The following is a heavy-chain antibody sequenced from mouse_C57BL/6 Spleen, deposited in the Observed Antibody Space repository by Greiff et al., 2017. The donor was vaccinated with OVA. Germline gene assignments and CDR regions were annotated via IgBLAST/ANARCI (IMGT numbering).Heavy chain of an antibody. CDR3: ARWGQLRPSDY. J-gene: IGHJ2*01. Sequence: QAQLQQPGTELVKPGAPAQLSCKASGYHFLSYCMPSVKQRPGQSLSRMGNINPSNRGTNYNEKFKSEATLTVDKGSRTPYMQLSSLTSEDSAVYYCARWGQLRPSDYWGQGTTLTVSS. CDR1: GYHFLSYC. V-gene: IGHV1-53*01. CDR2: INPSNRGT. D-gene: IGHD3-2*02.